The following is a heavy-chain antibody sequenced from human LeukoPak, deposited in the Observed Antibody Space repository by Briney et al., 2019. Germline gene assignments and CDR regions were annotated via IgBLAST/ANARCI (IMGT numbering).Heavy chain of an antibody. D-gene: IGHD3-3*01. Sequence: KPSETLSLTCTVAGGSISSGSYYWSWIRQPAGKGLEWIGHIYSNENTRYNPSLKSRVTISVDTSKNQFSLKLSSATAADTAMYYCATGRFLEWYPYAFDIWGQGTMVTVSS. CDR2: IYSNENT. CDR3: ATGRFLEWYPYAFDI. V-gene: IGHV4-61*09. J-gene: IGHJ3*02. CDR1: GGSISSGSYY.